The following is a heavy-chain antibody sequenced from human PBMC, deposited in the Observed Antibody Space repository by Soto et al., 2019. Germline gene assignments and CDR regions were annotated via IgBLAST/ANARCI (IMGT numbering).Heavy chain of an antibody. J-gene: IGHJ4*02. V-gene: IGHV4-31*03. D-gene: IGHD2-2*01. CDR3: ARVTSSRFPNFDF. Sequence: SETLSLTCTVSGGSIGSGGYYWSWIRQHPGKGLEWIGYIYYSGSTYYNPSLKSRVTISVDTSKNQFSLKLSSVTAADTAVYYCARVTSSRFPNFDFWGQGTLVTVSS. CDR1: GGSIGSGGYY. CDR2: IYYSGST.